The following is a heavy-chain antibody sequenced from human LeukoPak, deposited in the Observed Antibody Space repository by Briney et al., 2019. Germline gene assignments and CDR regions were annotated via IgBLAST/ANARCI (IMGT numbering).Heavy chain of an antibody. Sequence: SETLSLTCSVSGASISSSRLYGGWVRQPPGKDLEWIASVDYTGETYYNPSLKSRVTISVDTSKNQFFLRLTTVTAADTAVYYCVRGKGNYDMLAGIFDYWGQGTLVTVPS. V-gene: IGHV4-39*07. CDR3: VRGKGNYDMLAGIFDY. CDR2: VDYTGET. D-gene: IGHD3-9*01. J-gene: IGHJ4*02. CDR1: GASISSSRLY.